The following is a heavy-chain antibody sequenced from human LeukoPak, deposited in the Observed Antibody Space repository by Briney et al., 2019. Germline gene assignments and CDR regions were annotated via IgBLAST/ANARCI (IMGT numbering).Heavy chain of an antibody. Sequence: ASVKVSCKASGYTFTAYYIHWVRQAPGQGLEWMGWINPKSGGTKYAQKFQGRVTMTRDTSITTAYMELTILSSDDTAVFYCVRAGELDYWGQGTLVTVSS. CDR1: GYTFTAYY. D-gene: IGHD7-27*01. J-gene: IGHJ4*02. CDR3: VRAGELDY. CDR2: INPKSGGT. V-gene: IGHV1-2*02.